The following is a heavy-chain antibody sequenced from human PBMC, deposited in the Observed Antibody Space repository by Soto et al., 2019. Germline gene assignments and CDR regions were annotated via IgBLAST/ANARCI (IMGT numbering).Heavy chain of an antibody. V-gene: IGHV2-5*01. CDR1: GFSRTTHEVG. D-gene: IGHD5-18*01. Sequence: QIPLKESGPTLVKPAQTLTLTCTFSGFSRTTHEVGVGWIRLPQGKALEWLAFLSWNDEWRYSPSLKIRLTITKDTSKNHVVLEMTNVDPAVTGTYCCANRPPKYSTAWLTFDFWGQGTMVAVSA. CDR2: LSWNDEW. J-gene: IGHJ3*01. CDR3: ANRPPKYSTAWLTFDF.